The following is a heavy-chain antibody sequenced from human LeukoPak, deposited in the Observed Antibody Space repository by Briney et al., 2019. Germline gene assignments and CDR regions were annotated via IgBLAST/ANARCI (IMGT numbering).Heavy chain of an antibody. CDR1: GGSISSYY. V-gene: IGHV4-59*01. CDR3: ARWNHYYDSSGYFDH. CDR2: IYYSGST. Sequence: SETLSLTCTVSGGSISSYYWSWIRQPPGKGLEWIGYIYYSGSTNYNPSLKSRVTISVDTSKSQFSLKLSSVTAADTAVYYCARWNHYYDSSGYFDHWGQGTLVTVSS. J-gene: IGHJ4*02. D-gene: IGHD3-22*01.